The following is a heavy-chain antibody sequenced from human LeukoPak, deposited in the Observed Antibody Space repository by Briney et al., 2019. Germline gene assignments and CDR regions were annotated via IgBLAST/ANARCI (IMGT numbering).Heavy chain of an antibody. D-gene: IGHD2-8*01. CDR3: ARALGYCTNGICLTSWFDP. CDR2: ISSNGGST. Sequence: GGSLRLSCAASGFTFSSYAMHWVRQAPVKGLEYVSAISSNGGSTYYANSVKGRFTISRDNSKNTLYLQMGSLRAEDMAVYYCARALGYCTNGICLTSWFDPWGQGTLVTVSS. CDR1: GFTFSSYA. J-gene: IGHJ5*02. V-gene: IGHV3-64*01.